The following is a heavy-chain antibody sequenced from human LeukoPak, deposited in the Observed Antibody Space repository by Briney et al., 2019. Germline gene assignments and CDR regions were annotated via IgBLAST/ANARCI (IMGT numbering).Heavy chain of an antibody. Sequence: SETLSLTCTVSGGSISNYYWSWLRQSPGKGLEWIGYIYYSGTTNYNPSLKSRVTISVDTSKNQFSLNLSSVIAADTAVYYCARGELAYGSGSSMDVWGQGTTVTVSS. J-gene: IGHJ6*02. V-gene: IGHV4-59*01. CDR2: IYYSGTT. CDR1: GGSISNYY. CDR3: ARGELAYGSGSSMDV. D-gene: IGHD3-10*01.